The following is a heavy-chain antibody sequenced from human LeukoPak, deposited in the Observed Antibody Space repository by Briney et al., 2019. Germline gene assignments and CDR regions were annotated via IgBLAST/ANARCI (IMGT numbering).Heavy chain of an antibody. CDR2: INPNSGGT. D-gene: IGHD2-2*01. V-gene: IGHV1-2*02. CDR3: ARFDSNSDIVVVPAAVFDY. J-gene: IGHJ4*02. CDR1: GYTFTGYY. Sequence: ASVKVSCKASGYTFTGYYMHWVRQAPGQGLEWMGWINPNSGGTNYAQKIQGRVTMTRDTSISTAYKELSRLRSDDTAVYYCARFDSNSDIVVVPAAVFDYWGQGTLVTVSS.